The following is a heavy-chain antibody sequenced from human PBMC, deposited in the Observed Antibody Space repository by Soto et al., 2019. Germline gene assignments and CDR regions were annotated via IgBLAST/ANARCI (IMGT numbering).Heavy chain of an antibody. CDR1: GFIFSSYA. CDR2: ISGSGGST. Sequence: GGSLILSCAASGFIFSSYAMSWVLQAPGKGLEWVSAISGSGGSTYYADSVKGRFTISRDNAKNSLYLQMNSLRAEDTALYYCTKDKVFRPPQYYFDLWGRGTLVTVSS. D-gene: IGHD2-2*01. J-gene: IGHJ2*01. V-gene: IGHV3-23*01. CDR3: TKDKVFRPPQYYFDL.